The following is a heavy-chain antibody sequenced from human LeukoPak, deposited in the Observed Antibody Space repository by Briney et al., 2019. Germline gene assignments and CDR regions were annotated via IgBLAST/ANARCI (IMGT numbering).Heavy chain of an antibody. CDR3: AREPHITMVRGVMGWFDP. Sequence: GESLKISCKTSGYTFTSYWIAWVRQMPGKGLEWMGIIYPGDSDTRYSPSFQGQVTISADKSISTAYLQWSSLKASDTAMYYCAREPHITMVRGVMGWFDPWGQGTLVTVSS. V-gene: IGHV5-51*01. CDR1: GYTFTSYW. CDR2: IYPGDSDT. J-gene: IGHJ5*02. D-gene: IGHD3-10*01.